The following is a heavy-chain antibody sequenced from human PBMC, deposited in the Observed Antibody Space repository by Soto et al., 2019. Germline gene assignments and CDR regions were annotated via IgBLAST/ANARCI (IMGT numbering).Heavy chain of an antibody. CDR1: GFTFSSYG. D-gene: IGHD2-15*01. J-gene: IGHJ4*02. V-gene: IGHV3-30*18. CDR3: AKVMNGGIVVVVAADAFDY. CDR2: ISYDGSNK. Sequence: QVQLVESGGGVVQPGRSLRLSCAASGFTFSSYGMHWVRQAPGKRLEWVAVISYDGSNKYYADSVKGRFTISRDNSKNTLYLQMNSLRAEDTAVYYCAKVMNGGIVVVVAADAFDYWGQGTLVTVSS.